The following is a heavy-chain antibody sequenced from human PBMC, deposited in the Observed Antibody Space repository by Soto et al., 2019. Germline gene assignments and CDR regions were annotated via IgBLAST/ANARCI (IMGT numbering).Heavy chain of an antibody. Sequence: GGSLRLSCAASGFTFSSYSMNWVRQAPGKGLEWVSSISSSSSYIYYADSVKGRFTISRDNAKNSLYLQMNSLRAEDTAVYYCAIVGIFGVVISPQGAFDIWGQGTMVTVSS. CDR1: GFTFSSYS. CDR2: ISSSSSYI. V-gene: IGHV3-21*01. CDR3: AIVGIFGVVISPQGAFDI. D-gene: IGHD3-3*01. J-gene: IGHJ3*02.